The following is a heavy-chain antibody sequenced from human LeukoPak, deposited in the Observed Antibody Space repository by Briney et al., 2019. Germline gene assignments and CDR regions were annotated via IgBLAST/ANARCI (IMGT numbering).Heavy chain of an antibody. CDR2: IYPNNADT. D-gene: IGHD1-14*01. CDR1: AYTFTGYY. V-gene: IGHV1-2*02. Sequence: ASVTVSCKASAYTFTGYYMHWVRQAPGQGLEWMGWIYPNNADTDYAQKFQGRVTMTRDRSITTTYMELSRLTSDDTAVYYCARRSRNGLDAFDIWGQGTMVTVSS. J-gene: IGHJ3*02. CDR3: ARRSRNGLDAFDI.